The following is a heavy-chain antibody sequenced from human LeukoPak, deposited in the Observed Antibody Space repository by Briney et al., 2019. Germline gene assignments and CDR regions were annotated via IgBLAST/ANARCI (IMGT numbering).Heavy chain of an antibody. CDR3: ARLGITGTTFGFDY. D-gene: IGHD1-20*01. V-gene: IGHV5-51*01. CDR1: GYSFTTYW. CDR2: IYPGDSDT. Sequence: HGESLKISCKGSGYSFTTYWIGWVRQMPGKGLEWMGIIYPGDSDTRYSPSFQGQATISAGKSISTAYLQWSSLKTSDTAMYYCARLGITGTTFGFDYWGQGTLVTVSS. J-gene: IGHJ4*02.